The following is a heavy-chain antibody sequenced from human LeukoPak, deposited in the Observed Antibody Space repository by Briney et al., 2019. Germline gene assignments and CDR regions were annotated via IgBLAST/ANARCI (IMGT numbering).Heavy chain of an antibody. Sequence: GRSLRLSCAASGFTFSSYGMHWVRQAPGKGLEWVAVISYDGSNKYYADSVKGRFTISRDNSKNTLYLQMNSLRAEDTAVYYCARDQSLYSSSIWGQGTLVTVSS. CDR1: GFTFSSYG. V-gene: IGHV3-30*03. J-gene: IGHJ4*02. CDR3: ARDQSLYSSSI. D-gene: IGHD6-6*01. CDR2: ISYDGSNK.